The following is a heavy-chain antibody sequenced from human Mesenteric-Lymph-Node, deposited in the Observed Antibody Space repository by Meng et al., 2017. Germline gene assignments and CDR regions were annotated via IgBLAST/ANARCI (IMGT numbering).Heavy chain of an antibody. CDR3: ARDGFDLKSDAFDI. V-gene: IGHV3-23*01. D-gene: IGHD2-2*03. J-gene: IGHJ3*02. CDR2: ISGSGSNT. Sequence: GESLKISCEASGFTFSNFAMSWVRQAPGKGLEWVSAISGSGSNTYYADSVKGRFTISRDKSKNTVFLQMNSLRAEDTAVYYCARDGFDLKSDAFDIWGQGTMVTVSS. CDR1: GFTFSNFA.